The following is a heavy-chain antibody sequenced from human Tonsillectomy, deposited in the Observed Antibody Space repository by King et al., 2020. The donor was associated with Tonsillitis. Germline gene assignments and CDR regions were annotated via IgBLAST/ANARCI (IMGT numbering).Heavy chain of an antibody. CDR1: GFTFSNYA. CDR2: VSGSGGST. CDR3: AKEGDHDYGDFYFDY. Sequence: VQLVESGGGLVQPGGSLRLSCAASGFTFSNYAMSWVRQAPGKGLEWVSGVSGSGGSTYYADSVKGRFTISRDNSKNRLYLQMNSLRAEDTAVYYCAKEGDHDYGDFYFDYWGQGTLVTVSS. D-gene: IGHD4-17*01. V-gene: IGHV3-23*04. J-gene: IGHJ4*02.